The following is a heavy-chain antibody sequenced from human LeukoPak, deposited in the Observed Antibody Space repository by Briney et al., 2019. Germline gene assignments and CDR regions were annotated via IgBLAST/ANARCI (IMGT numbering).Heavy chain of an antibody. CDR2: IYGGDSET. CDR1: GYRYSDYW. CDR3: ARTTTYSSGWYGAY. D-gene: IGHD6-19*01. J-gene: IGHJ4*02. Sequence: GESLKISCKGSGYRYSDYWIGWVRQMPGKGLEWMGIIYGGDSETRYNPSLQGQVTIAADKSINTAYLQWSSLKASDTAMYHCARTTTYSSGWYGAYWGQGTLVTVSS. V-gene: IGHV5-51*01.